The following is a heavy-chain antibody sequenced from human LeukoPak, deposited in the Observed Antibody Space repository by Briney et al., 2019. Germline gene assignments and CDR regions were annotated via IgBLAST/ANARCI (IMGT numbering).Heavy chain of an antibody. CDR3: ARLSSSGYYLFDP. D-gene: IGHD3-22*01. Sequence: SETLSLTCTVSGGSISSGGYYWSWIRQHPGKGLEWIGYIYYSGSTYYNPSLKSRVTISVDTSKNQFSLKLSSVTAADTAVYYCARLSSSGYYLFDPWGQGTLVTVSS. J-gene: IGHJ5*02. V-gene: IGHV4-31*03. CDR2: IYYSGST. CDR1: GGSISSGGYY.